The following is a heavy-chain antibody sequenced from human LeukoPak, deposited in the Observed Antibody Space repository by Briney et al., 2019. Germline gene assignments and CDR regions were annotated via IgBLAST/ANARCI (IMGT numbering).Heavy chain of an antibody. J-gene: IGHJ4*02. CDR3: ARDPLVAAAGHFDY. D-gene: IGHD6-13*01. Sequence: GGSLRLSCAASGFTVSSNYMSWVRQAPGKGLEWVSVIYSGGSTYYADSVKGRFTISRDNSKNTLYLQMNSLRAEDTAVYYCARDPLVAAAGHFDYWGQGTLVTVSS. CDR2: IYSGGST. V-gene: IGHV3-53*01. CDR1: GFTVSSNY.